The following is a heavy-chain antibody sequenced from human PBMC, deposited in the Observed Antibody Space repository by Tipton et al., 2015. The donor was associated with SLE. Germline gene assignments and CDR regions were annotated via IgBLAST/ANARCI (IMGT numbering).Heavy chain of an antibody. CDR2: IYTSGT. Sequence: GLVKPSETPSLTCTVSGGSIRDYYWSWIRQPPGKGLEWIGHIYTSGTTYNPSLKSRVTISVDTSKKQLSLKLRSVTAADTAVYYCARHYDSTGFGRDTWFDPWGQGTLVTVSS. CDR3: ARHYDSTGFGRDTWFDP. D-gene: IGHD3-22*01. V-gene: IGHV4-4*09. J-gene: IGHJ5*02. CDR1: GGSIRDYY.